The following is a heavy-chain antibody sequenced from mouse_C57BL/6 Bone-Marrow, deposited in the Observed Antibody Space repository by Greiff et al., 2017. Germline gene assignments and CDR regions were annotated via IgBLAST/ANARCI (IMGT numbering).Heavy chain of an antibody. CDR3: AREGTTVPWYFDV. D-gene: IGHD1-1*01. CDR1: GYTFTSYW. J-gene: IGHJ1*03. V-gene: IGHV1-50*01. Sequence: QVQLQQPGAELVKPGASVKLSCKASGYTFTSYWMQWVKQRPGQGLEWIGEIDPSDSYTNDNQKFKGKATLTVDTSSSTAYMQLSSLTSEDSAVYYCAREGTTVPWYFDVWGTGTTVTVSS. CDR2: IDPSDSYT.